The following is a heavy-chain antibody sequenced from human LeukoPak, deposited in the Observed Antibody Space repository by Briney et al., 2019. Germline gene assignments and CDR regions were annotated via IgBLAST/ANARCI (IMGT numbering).Heavy chain of an antibody. J-gene: IGHJ4*02. D-gene: IGHD3-9*01. CDR2: ISYDGSNK. V-gene: IGHV3-30-3*01. CDR3: ARDLGSGLRYFDWTFDY. CDR1: GFTFSSYA. Sequence: PGGSLRLSCAASGFTFSSYAMHWVRQAPGKGLEWVAVISYDGSNKYYADSVKGRFTISRDNSKNTLYLQMNSLRAEDTAVYYCARDLGSGLRYFDWTFDYWGQGTLVTVSS.